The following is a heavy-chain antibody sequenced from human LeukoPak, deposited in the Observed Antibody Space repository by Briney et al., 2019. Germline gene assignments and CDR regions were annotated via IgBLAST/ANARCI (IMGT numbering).Heavy chain of an antibody. CDR3: SRGARADGGGWYGGDAFDV. V-gene: IGHV3-30*04. J-gene: IGHJ3*01. CDR2: ISYDGKNK. Sequence: GGSLRLSCAASGFIFSNYAMHWVRQAPGKGLEWVAVISYDGKNKNYVDYVKGRFTISRDNSKSTLYLQMNSLRAEDTTDTAVYYCSRGARADGGGWYGGDAFDVWGQGTMVTVSS. D-gene: IGHD6-19*01. CDR1: GFIFSNYA.